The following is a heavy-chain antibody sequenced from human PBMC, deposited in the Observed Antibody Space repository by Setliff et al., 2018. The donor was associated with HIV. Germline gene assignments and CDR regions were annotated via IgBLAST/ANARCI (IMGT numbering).Heavy chain of an antibody. CDR3: AMTKMIYYFDY. CDR1: GDNFTSYT. J-gene: IGHJ4*02. D-gene: IGHD3-16*01. Sequence: ASVKVSCKASGDNFTSYTFHWVRQAPGQTPEWMGWINPDNGNTQYSQKFRGRVTMTRDTSANTVFMQMSSLRSEDTSIFYCAMTKMIYYFDYWGPGTLVTGLL. CDR2: INPDNGNT. V-gene: IGHV1-3*01.